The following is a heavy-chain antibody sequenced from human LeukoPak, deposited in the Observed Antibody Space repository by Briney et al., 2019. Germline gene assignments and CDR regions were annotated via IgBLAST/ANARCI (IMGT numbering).Heavy chain of an antibody. J-gene: IGHJ4*02. CDR1: GYTFTSYY. Sequence: ASVKVSCKASGYTFTSYYMHWVRQAPGQGLEWMGITNPSGGSTSYAQKFQGRVTMTRDTSTSTVYMELSSLRSEDTAVYYCVMYYYDSSGPGDWGQGTLVTVSS. CDR3: VMYYYDSSGPGD. CDR2: TNPSGGST. V-gene: IGHV1-46*01. D-gene: IGHD3-22*01.